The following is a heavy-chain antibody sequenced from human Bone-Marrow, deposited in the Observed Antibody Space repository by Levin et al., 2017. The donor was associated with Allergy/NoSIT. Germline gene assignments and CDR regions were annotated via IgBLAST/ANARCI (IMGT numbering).Heavy chain of an antibody. J-gene: IGHJ4*02. D-gene: IGHD1-1*01. Sequence: LSLTCVASGFNLTSNGMHWVRQAPGKGLERVAVVSLDGNNKFYADSVRGRFTISRDTSKNTVYLQMNSLRVEDTAVYYCARDLEFGGQGTLVTVSS. V-gene: IGHV3-30*03. CDR3: ARDLEF. CDR1: GFNLTSNG. CDR2: VSLDGNNK.